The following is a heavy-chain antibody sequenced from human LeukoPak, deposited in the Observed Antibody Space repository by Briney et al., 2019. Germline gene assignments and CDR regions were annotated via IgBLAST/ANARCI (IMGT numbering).Heavy chain of an antibody. V-gene: IGHV4-34*01. Sequence: SETLSLTCAVYDGSFSGYYWSWIRQPPGKGLEWIGEINHSGSTNYNPSLKSRVTISVDTSKNKFSLKLSAVTAADTAVYYCARGVHGDYRWYFDLWGRGTLVTVSS. CDR2: INHSGST. J-gene: IGHJ2*01. CDR3: ARGVHGDYRWYFDL. CDR1: DGSFSGYY. D-gene: IGHD4-17*01.